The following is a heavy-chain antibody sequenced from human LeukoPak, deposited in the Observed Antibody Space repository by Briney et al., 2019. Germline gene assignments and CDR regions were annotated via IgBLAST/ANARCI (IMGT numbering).Heavy chain of an antibody. CDR3: AKLGAYTSSWYGSFDY. CDR2: ISAYNGNT. J-gene: IGHJ4*02. CDR1: GYTFTSYG. V-gene: IGHV1-18*01. Sequence: ASVKVSCKASGYTFTSYGISWVRQAPGQGLERMGWISAYNGNTNYAQKLQGRVTMTTDTSTSTAYMELRSLRSDDTAVYYCAKLGAYTSSWYGSFDYWGQGTLVTVSS. D-gene: IGHD6-13*01.